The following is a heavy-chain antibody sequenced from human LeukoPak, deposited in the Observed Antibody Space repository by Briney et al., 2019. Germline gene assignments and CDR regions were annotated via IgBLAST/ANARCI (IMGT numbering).Heavy chain of an antibody. D-gene: IGHD6-13*01. CDR1: GYTFTSYA. CDR2: INTNTGNP. V-gene: IGHV7-4-1*02. Sequence: ASVKVSCKASGYTFTSYAMNWVRQAPGQGLEWMGWINTNTGNPTYARGFTGRFVFSLDTSVSTAYLQISSLKAEDTAVYYCARDFGSSRALWFQHWGQGTLVTVSS. CDR3: ARDFGSSRALWFQH. J-gene: IGHJ1*01.